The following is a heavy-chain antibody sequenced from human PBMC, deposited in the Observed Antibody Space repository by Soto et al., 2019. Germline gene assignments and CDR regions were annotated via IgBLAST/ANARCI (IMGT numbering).Heavy chain of an antibody. CDR2: IYYRGNA. V-gene: IGHV4-39*01. J-gene: IGHJ4*02. Sequence: QLQLQESGPGLVKPSETLSLTCSVSDDSINSDKYYWGWIRQPPGKGLEWIGSIYYRGNAYYNPSLQTRVNISLDKSRSQFSLKLNSVTAADSAVYFCARLEGLGTISYYFDFWGPGALVTVSS. D-gene: IGHD3-9*01. CDR3: ARLEGLGTISYYFDF. CDR1: DDSINSDKYY.